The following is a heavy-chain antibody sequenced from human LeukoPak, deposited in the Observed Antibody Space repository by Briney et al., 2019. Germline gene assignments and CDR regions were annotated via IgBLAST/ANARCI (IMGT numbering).Heavy chain of an antibody. Sequence: QSGGSLRLSCAASGFTFSSYSMNWVRQAPGKGLEWVSYISSSSSTIYYADSVKGRFTISRDNAKNSLYLQMNSLRAEDTAVYYCARQDYFDYWGQGTLVTVSS. J-gene: IGHJ4*02. CDR2: ISSSSSTI. CDR1: GFTFSSYS. V-gene: IGHV3-48*01. CDR3: ARQDYFDY.